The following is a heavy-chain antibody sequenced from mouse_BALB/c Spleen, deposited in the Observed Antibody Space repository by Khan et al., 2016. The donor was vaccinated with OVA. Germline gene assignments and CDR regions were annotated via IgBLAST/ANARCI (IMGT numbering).Heavy chain of an antibody. Sequence: QLEQSGPGLAKPSQSLSLTCTVTGYSITSGYVRNWTRQFPGNKLEWMGYISNSGSTNYNPTLKNRTSFTRDTSKNQFFLQLNSVTTEDTATYYCARTARLKYWGQGTTLTVSS. CDR3: ARTARLKY. CDR2: ISNSGST. V-gene: IGHV3-2*02. D-gene: IGHD1-2*01. J-gene: IGHJ2*01. CDR1: GYSITSGYV.